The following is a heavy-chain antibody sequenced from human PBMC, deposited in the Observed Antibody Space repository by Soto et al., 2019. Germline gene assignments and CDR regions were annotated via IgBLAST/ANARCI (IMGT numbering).Heavy chain of an antibody. CDR1: GFTFSSYA. CDR2: ISGTGGTT. CDR3: AKGDYYYGMDV. Sequence: DVQLLESGGGLVQPGGSLRLSCAASGFTFSSYAMSWVRQAPGKGLEWVSDISGTGGTTYYADSVKGRFTISRDNSKHTLSLQMNSLRADDTALYYCAKGDYYYGMDVWGQGTTVTVSS. V-gene: IGHV3-23*01. J-gene: IGHJ6*02.